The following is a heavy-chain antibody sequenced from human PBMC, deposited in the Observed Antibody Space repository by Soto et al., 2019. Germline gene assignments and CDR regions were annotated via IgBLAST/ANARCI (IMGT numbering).Heavy chain of an antibody. V-gene: IGHV1-18*01. J-gene: IGHJ4*02. CDR3: ARDPFRSGIVVVTPFDY. D-gene: IGHD3-22*01. CDR2: ISAYNGNT. Sequence: QVQLVQSGAEVKKPGASVKVSCKASGYTFTSYGISWVRQAPGQGLEWMGWISAYNGNTNYAQKLQGRVTMTTDTSPSTAYMELRSLRSDDTAVYYCARDPFRSGIVVVTPFDYWGQGTLVTVSS. CDR1: GYTFTSYG.